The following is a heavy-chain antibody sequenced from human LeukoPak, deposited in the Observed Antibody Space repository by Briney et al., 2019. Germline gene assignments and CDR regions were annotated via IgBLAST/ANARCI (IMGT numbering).Heavy chain of an antibody. CDR1: GGSFSGYY. Sequence: PSETLSLTCAVYGGSFSGYYWSWIRQPPGKGLEWIGEINHSGSTNYNPSLKSRVTISVDTSKNQFSLKLSSVTAADTAVYYCARFSRVAVAGKYYYYYMDVWGKGTTVTVSS. J-gene: IGHJ6*03. CDR2: INHSGST. D-gene: IGHD6-19*01. V-gene: IGHV4-34*01. CDR3: ARFSRVAVAGKYYYYYMDV.